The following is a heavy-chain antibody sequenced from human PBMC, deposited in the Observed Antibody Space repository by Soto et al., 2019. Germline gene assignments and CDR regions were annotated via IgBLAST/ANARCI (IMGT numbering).Heavy chain of an antibody. CDR1: GDSVSSNTAA. CDR2: TYYRSNWRH. V-gene: IGHV6-1*01. CDR3: ARGVAGSGFDL. D-gene: IGHD6-19*01. Sequence: SQTLSLTCAISGDSVSSNTAAWNWIRSSPSRGLEWLGRTYYRSNWRHDYAVSVKSRITVNPDTSKNHFSLQLNFLTPDDTGVYYCARGVAGSGFDLWGQGTLVTVSS. J-gene: IGHJ4*02.